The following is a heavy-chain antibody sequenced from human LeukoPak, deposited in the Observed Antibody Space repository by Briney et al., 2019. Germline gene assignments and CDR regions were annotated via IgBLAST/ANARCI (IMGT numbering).Heavy chain of an antibody. J-gene: IGHJ4*02. V-gene: IGHV1-69*01. CDR3: ASSTSIVGATIPFDY. CDR1: GGTFSSYA. CDR2: IIPIFGTA. Sequence: ASVNVSCKASGGTFSSYAISWVRQAPGQGLEWMGGIIPIFGTANYAQKFQGRVTITADESTSTAYMELSSLRSEDTAVYYCASSTSIVGATIPFDYWGQGTLVTVSS. D-gene: IGHD1-26*01.